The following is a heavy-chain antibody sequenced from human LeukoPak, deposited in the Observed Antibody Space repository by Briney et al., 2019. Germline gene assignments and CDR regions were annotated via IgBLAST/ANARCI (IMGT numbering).Heavy chain of an antibody. V-gene: IGHV3-23*01. J-gene: IGHJ5*02. CDR2: ILGSVGST. CDR3: AKESAAAALNWLDP. CDR1: GFIFSNYA. Sequence: GGSLRLSCAASGFIFSNYAMSWVRQAPGKGLEWVSGILGSVGSTYYADSVKGRFTISRDDSKNTLFLQMNSLRAEDTGVYYCAKESAAAALNWLDPWGQGTLVTVSS. D-gene: IGHD6-25*01.